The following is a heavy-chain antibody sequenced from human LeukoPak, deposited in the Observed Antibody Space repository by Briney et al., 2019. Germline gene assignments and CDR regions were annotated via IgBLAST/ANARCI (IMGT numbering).Heavy chain of an antibody. CDR3: AREVAAGSYRGFDY. CDR2: IYHNGDV. J-gene: IGHJ4*01. D-gene: IGHD6-19*01. V-gene: IGHV4-39*07. CDR1: GGSISSSNYY. Sequence: SSETLSLTCTVSGGSISSSNYYWGWIRQSPGKGLEWIAEIYHNGDVHYNPSLKSRVTMSVDTSKNQFSLKVNSVTAADTATYFCAREVAAGSYRGFDYWGQGTLVTVSS.